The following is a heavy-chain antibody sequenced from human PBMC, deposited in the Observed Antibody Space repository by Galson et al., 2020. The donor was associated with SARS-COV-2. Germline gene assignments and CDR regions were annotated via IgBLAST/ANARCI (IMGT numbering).Heavy chain of an antibody. Sequence: GGSLRLSCAASGFTFSSYAMHWVRQAPGKGLEWVAVISYDGSNKYYADSVKGRFTISRDNSKNTLYLQMNSLRAEDTAVYYCARGLLWFGELFPYFDYWGQGTLVTVSS. D-gene: IGHD3-10*01. J-gene: IGHJ4*02. CDR2: ISYDGSNK. CDR3: ARGLLWFGELFPYFDY. V-gene: IGHV3-30*04. CDR1: GFTFSSYA.